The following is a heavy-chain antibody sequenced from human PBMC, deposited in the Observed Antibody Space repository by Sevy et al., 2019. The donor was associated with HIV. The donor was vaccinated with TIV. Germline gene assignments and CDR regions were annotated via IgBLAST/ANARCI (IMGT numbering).Heavy chain of an antibody. Sequence: GESLKISCGASGFTFSRYSMNWVRQAPGKGLEWVSSISSGNSYIYYADSVKGRFNIPRDNAKNSLYLHMNSLRAEDTAVYYCARGSGAVVAGNYFDYWGQGILVTVSS. J-gene: IGHJ4*02. V-gene: IGHV3-21*01. D-gene: IGHD6-19*01. CDR2: ISSGNSYI. CDR3: ARGSGAVVAGNYFDY. CDR1: GFTFSRYS.